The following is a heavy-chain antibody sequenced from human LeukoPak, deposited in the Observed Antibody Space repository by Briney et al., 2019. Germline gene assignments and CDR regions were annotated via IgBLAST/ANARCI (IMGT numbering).Heavy chain of an antibody. V-gene: IGHV1-2*06. CDR3: ARAHPSSGWVLRDL. D-gene: IGHD6-25*01. CDR1: GYTVTGYY. CDR2: INPNSGGT. J-gene: IGHJ2*01. Sequence: ASVKVSCKASGYTVTGYYMHWVRQAPGQGLEWMGRINPNSGGTNYAQKFQGRVTMTRDTSISTAYMELSRLRSDDTAVYYCARAHPSSGWVLRDLWGRGTLVTVSS.